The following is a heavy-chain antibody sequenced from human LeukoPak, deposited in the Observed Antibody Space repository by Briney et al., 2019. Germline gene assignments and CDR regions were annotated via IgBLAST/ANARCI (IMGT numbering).Heavy chain of an antibody. CDR3: ARGQWLTH. J-gene: IGHJ4*02. Sequence: SETLSLTCAVSGGSISSGGYSWSWIRQPPGKGLEWIGYIYHSGSTYYNPSLKSRVTISVDRSKNQFSLKLSSVTAAVTAVYYCARGQWLTHWGQGTLVTVSS. D-gene: IGHD3-22*01. V-gene: IGHV4-30-2*01. CDR1: GGSISSGGYS. CDR2: IYHSGST.